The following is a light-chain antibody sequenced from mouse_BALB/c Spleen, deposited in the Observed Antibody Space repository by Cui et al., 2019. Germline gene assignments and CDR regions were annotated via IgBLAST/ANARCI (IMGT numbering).Light chain of an antibody. CDR1: QSIRNN. Sequence: DIVLTQSLATLSVTPGDSVSLSCRASQSIRNNLHWYQQKSHESPRLLIKDASQSISGIPSRFSGSGSGTDFTLSINSVETEDFGMYFCQQSNSWTQLTFGAGTKLELK. CDR2: DAS. J-gene: IGKJ5*01. CDR3: QQSNSWTQLT. V-gene: IGKV5-43*01.